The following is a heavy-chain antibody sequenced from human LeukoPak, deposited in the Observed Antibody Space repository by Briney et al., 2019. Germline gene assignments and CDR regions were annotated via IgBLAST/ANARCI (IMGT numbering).Heavy chain of an antibody. CDR3: ARDLYYYDSSGYYRAAEYFQH. Sequence: GGSLRLSCAASGFTFSSYWMSWFRQAPGKGREGVANIKQDGSEKYYVDSVKGRFTMSRDNAKNSLYLQMNSLRAEDTAVYYCARDLYYYDSSGYYRAAEYFQHWGQGTLVTVSS. CDR1: GFTFSSYW. CDR2: IKQDGSEK. D-gene: IGHD3-22*01. J-gene: IGHJ1*01. V-gene: IGHV3-7*01.